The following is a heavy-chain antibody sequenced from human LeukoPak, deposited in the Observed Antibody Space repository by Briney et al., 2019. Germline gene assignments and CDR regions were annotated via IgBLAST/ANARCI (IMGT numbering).Heavy chain of an antibody. Sequence: SETLSLTCTVSGGSISSSSYYWGWIRQPPGKGLEWIGSIYYSGSTYYNPSLKSRVTISVDTSKNQFSLKLSSVTAADTAVYYCAGQTTVVTGALDYWGQGTLVTVSS. J-gene: IGHJ4*02. CDR1: GGSISSSSYY. V-gene: IGHV4-39*01. CDR2: IYYSGST. D-gene: IGHD4-23*01. CDR3: AGQTTVVTGALDY.